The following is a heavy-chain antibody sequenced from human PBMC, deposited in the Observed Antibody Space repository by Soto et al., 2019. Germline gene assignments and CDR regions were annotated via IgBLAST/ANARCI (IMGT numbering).Heavy chain of an antibody. J-gene: IGHJ6*02. Sequence: SETLSLTCAVYGGSFSGYYWSWIRQPPGKGLEWIGEFNHSGSTNYNPSLKSRVTISVDTSKNQFSLKLSSVTAADTAVYYCARATAAYYYGSGSYRYYYYGMDVWGQGTTVTVSS. V-gene: IGHV4-34*01. CDR3: ARATAAYYYGSGSYRYYYYGMDV. CDR2: FNHSGST. D-gene: IGHD3-10*01. CDR1: GGSFSGYY.